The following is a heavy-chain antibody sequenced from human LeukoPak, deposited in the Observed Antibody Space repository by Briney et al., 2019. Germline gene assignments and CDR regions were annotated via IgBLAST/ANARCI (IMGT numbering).Heavy chain of an antibody. J-gene: IGHJ5*02. V-gene: IGHV4-39*07. CDR1: GVSINSNTYY. CDR2: FYYTATT. CDR3: ARRLAVAARRRGWFDP. Sequence: SETLSLTCTVSGVSINSNTYYWGWVRQPPGKGLEWIASFYYTATTYYNPSLKRRVTISVDTSKNQFSLKLSSVTAADTAVYYCARRLAVAARRRGWFDPWGQGTLVTVSS. D-gene: IGHD6-6*01.